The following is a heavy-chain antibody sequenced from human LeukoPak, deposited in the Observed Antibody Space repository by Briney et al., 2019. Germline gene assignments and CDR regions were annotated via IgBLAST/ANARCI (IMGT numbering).Heavy chain of an antibody. D-gene: IGHD3-9*01. CDR2: ISGSGGTT. CDR3: AKATGYNTYYGTDV. Sequence: PGGSLRLSCAASGFTFSSYAMSWVRQAPGKGLEWVSAISGSGGTTYYADSVKGRFTISRDNSKNTLYLQMNSLRAEDTAVYYCAKATGYNTYYGTDVWGLGTTVTVSS. CDR1: GFTFSSYA. J-gene: IGHJ6*02. V-gene: IGHV3-23*01.